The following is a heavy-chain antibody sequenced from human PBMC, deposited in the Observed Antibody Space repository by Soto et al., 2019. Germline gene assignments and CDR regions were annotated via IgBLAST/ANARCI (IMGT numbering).Heavy chain of an antibody. D-gene: IGHD4-4*01. CDR2: ISYDGSNK. J-gene: IGHJ6*02. V-gene: IGHV3-30-3*01. CDR3: ARDRNSNSPYYYYYGMDV. CDR1: GLTFRSYA. Sequence: PGGPLRLSWAASGLTFRSYAMHWFRQPPGKGLEWVAVISYDGSNKYYADSVKGRFTISRDNSKNTLYLQMNSLRAEDTAVYYCARDRNSNSPYYYYYGMDVWGQGTTVTVSS.